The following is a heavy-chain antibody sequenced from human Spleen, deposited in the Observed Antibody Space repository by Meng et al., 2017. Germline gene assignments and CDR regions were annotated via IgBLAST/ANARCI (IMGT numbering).Heavy chain of an antibody. V-gene: IGHV1-2*06. CDR1: GYTFPDYW. CDR2: IDPKSGDT. J-gene: IGHJ4*02. D-gene: IGHD6-13*01. CDR3: ARDEDISAAGKLFGDY. Sequence: VEVVPVGAEVKKPGALVKVSCKASGYTFPDYWLHWVRRAPGQGLEWMGRIDPKSGDTQYAQRFQGRVTMTGDTSISTAYMELSGLRSDDTAMYYCARDEDISAAGKLFGDYWGQGTLVTVSS.